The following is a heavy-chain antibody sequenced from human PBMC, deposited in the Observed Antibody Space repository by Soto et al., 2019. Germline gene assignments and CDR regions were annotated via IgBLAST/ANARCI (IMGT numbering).Heavy chain of an antibody. CDR1: GGTFSSYA. D-gene: IGHD4-17*01. V-gene: IGHV1-69*13. J-gene: IGHJ5*02. Sequence: SVKVSCKASGGTFSSYAISWVRQAPGQGLEWMGGIIPIFGTANYAQKFQGRVTITADESTSTAYMELSSLRSEDTAVYYCARARREYGDYVSRYNCFDPWGQGTLVTVSS. CDR3: ARARREYGDYVSRYNCFDP. CDR2: IIPIFGTA.